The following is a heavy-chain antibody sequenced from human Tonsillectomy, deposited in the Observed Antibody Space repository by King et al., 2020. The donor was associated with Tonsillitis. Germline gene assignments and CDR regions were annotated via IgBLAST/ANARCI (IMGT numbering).Heavy chain of an antibody. Sequence: VQLVESGGGVVQPGRSLRLSCAASGFTFSTYGMHWVRQAPGKGLEWVAVIWHDGSNKYYADSVKGRFTISRDNSKNTLYLQMNSLRVEDTAMYYCSRNGATHAFDIWGQGTMVTVSS. D-gene: IGHD1-26*01. V-gene: IGHV3-33*01. CDR3: SRNGATHAFDI. CDR1: GFTFSTYG. J-gene: IGHJ3*02. CDR2: IWHDGSNK.